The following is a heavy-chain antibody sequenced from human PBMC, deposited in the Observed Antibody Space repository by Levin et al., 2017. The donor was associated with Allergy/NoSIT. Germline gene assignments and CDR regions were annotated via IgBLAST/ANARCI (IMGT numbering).Heavy chain of an antibody. Sequence: GESLKISCAASGFTFSSYAMSWVRQAPGKGLEWVSAISGSGGSTYYADSVKGRFTISRDNSKNTLYLQMNSLRAEDTAVYYCAKDCLRGFHCSSTSCHMKDWYFDLWGRGTLVTVSS. D-gene: IGHD2-2*02. J-gene: IGHJ2*01. V-gene: IGHV3-23*01. CDR2: ISGSGGST. CDR3: AKDCLRGFHCSSTSCHMKDWYFDL. CDR1: GFTFSSYA.